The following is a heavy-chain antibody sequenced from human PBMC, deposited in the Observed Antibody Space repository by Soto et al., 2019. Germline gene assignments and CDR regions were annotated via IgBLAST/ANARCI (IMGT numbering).Heavy chain of an antibody. CDR2: ISGSGGST. J-gene: IGHJ4*02. V-gene: IGHV3-23*01. D-gene: IGHD3-10*01. Sequence: GGSLRLSCAASGFTFSSYAMSWVRQAPGKGLEWVSAISGSGGSTYYADSVKGRFTISRDKSKNTLYLQMNSLRAEDTAVYYCAKGGSGSGSYYFDYWGQGTLVTVSS. CDR1: GFTFSSYA. CDR3: AKGGSGSGSYYFDY.